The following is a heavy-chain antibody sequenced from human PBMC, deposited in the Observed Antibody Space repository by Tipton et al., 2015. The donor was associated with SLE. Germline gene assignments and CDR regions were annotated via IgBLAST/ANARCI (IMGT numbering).Heavy chain of an antibody. CDR2: ISHSRNA. CDR3: ARGVSGYFHYCYMDV. Sequence: TLSLTCAISGGSFSGYAWSWIRQAPGKGPEWIGEISHSRNANYNASLQSRVTISLDTSNNQFSLRLSSVTAADTAVYYCARGVSGYFHYCYMDVWGKGTTVTISS. V-gene: IGHV4-34*01. CDR1: GGSFSGYA. D-gene: IGHD3-10*01. J-gene: IGHJ6*03.